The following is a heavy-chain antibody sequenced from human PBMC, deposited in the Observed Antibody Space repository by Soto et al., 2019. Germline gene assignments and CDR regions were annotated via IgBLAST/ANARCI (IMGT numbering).Heavy chain of an antibody. CDR1: GFTFSTYA. V-gene: IGHV3-23*01. D-gene: IGHD2-15*01. CDR2: ISHNAENT. Sequence: EVQLLESGGGLVQPGGSLRLSCAASGFTFSTYAMNWVRQAPGKGLEWVSTISHNAENTYYAESVKGRFTISRDNSNNPVYLQLNSLRTEDTAIYYCAKKRGSACVVGTCYYFAACRQGTLGTVSS. CDR3: AKKRGSACVVGTCYYFAA. J-gene: IGHJ4*02.